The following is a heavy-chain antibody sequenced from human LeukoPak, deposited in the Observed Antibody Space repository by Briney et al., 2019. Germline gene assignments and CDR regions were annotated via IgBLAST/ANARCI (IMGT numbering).Heavy chain of an antibody. CDR1: GFSFSRYW. J-gene: IGHJ4*02. Sequence: GSLRLSCAASGFSFSRYWMHWVRQAPGKGLVWVSRIDSDGTSTGYADSVKGRFTISRDNARNTLSLQMNSLRAEDTAVYYCVRDRASHFDHWGQGALVTVSS. V-gene: IGHV3-74*01. CDR2: IDSDGTST. CDR3: VRDRASHFDH. D-gene: IGHD3-10*01.